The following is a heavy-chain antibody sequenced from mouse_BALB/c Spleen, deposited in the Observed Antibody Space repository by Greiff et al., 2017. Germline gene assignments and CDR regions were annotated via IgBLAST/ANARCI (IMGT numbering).Heavy chain of an antibody. Sequence: LVESAAELARPGASVKMSCKASGYTFTSYTMHWVKQRPGQGLEWIGYINPSSGYTEYNQKFKDKTTLTADKSSSTAYMQLSSLTSEDSAVYYCAREGNYSWFAYWGQGTLVTVSA. V-gene: IGHV1-4*02. J-gene: IGHJ3*01. D-gene: IGHD2-1*01. CDR1: GYTFTSYT. CDR2: INPSSGYT. CDR3: AREGNYSWFAY.